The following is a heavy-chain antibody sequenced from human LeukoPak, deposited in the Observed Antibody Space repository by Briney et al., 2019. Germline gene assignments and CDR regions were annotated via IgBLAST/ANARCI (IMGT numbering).Heavy chain of an antibody. CDR3: ARPGRGDYGGNSALYY. D-gene: IGHD4-23*01. CDR1: GYRFTTDY. Sequence: GESLKISCKASGYRFTTDYIGWVRQMPGKGLEWMGIIYPDDSETRYSPSFQGQVTISADKSISTAYLQWSSLKASDTAMYYCARPGRGDYGGNSALYYWGQGTLVTVSS. CDR2: IYPDDSET. V-gene: IGHV5-51*01. J-gene: IGHJ4*02.